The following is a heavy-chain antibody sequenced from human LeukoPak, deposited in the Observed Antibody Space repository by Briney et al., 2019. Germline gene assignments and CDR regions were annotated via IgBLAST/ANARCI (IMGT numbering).Heavy chain of an antibody. V-gene: IGHV4-30-2*01. CDR2: IDHSGST. J-gene: IGHJ3*02. CDR3: ARGEYSSSWYQYDAFDI. Sequence: KPSQTLSLTCAVFGGSISSGGYSWSWIRQPPGKGLEWIGYIDHSGSTYYNPSLKSRVTISVDRSKNQFSLKLSSVTAADTAVYYCARGEYSSSWYQYDAFDIWGQGTMVTVSS. CDR1: GGSISSGGYS. D-gene: IGHD6-13*01.